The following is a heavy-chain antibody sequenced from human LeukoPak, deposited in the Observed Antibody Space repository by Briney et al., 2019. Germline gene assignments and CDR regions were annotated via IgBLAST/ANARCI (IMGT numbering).Heavy chain of an antibody. V-gene: IGHV5-51*01. CDR2: IYPGDSDT. Sequence: KDGESLEISCKGSGYSFTTYWIAWVRQMPGKGLEWMGIIYPGDSDTRYSPSFQGQVTISADKSISTAYLQWSSLKASDTAMYYCARRYCSGGSCSGDYWGQGTLVTVSS. J-gene: IGHJ4*02. D-gene: IGHD2-15*01. CDR3: ARRYCSGGSCSGDY. CDR1: GYSFTTYW.